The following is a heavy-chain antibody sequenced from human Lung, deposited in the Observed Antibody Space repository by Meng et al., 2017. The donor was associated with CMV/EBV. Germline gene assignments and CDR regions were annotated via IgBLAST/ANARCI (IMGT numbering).Heavy chain of an antibody. CDR3: ARGTVTSRVIVPPFAIKIVYGMDV. D-gene: IGHD2-2*01. Sequence: SQTXSLTXAVYGGSFSGYFWSWIRQPPGKGLEWIGEINHSGSTNYNPSLKSRVTISVDTSKNQFFLKLSSVTAADTAVYYCARGTVTSRVIVPPFAIKIVYGMDVWXQGTXVTVSS. J-gene: IGHJ6*02. CDR2: INHSGST. CDR1: GGSFSGYF. V-gene: IGHV4-34*01.